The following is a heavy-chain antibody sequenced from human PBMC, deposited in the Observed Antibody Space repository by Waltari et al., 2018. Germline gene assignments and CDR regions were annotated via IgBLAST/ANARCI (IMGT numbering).Heavy chain of an antibody. Sequence: EVQLVESGGGLVQPGGSLRLSCAASGFTFSSYAMHWVRQAPGKGLEYVSAISSNGGSTYYANSVKGRFTISRDNSNNTRYLQMGSLRADDMAVYYCARDLAMTTVVDYYYYGMDVCGQGTTVTVSS. CDR1: GFTFSSYA. J-gene: IGHJ6*02. CDR2: ISSNGGST. CDR3: ARDLAMTTVVDYYYYGMDV. V-gene: IGHV3-64*01. D-gene: IGHD4-17*01.